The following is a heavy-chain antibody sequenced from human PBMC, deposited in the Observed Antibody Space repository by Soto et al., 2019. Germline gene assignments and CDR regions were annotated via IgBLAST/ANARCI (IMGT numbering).Heavy chain of an antibody. Sequence: LRLSCAASGFTFSSYSMNWVRQAPGKGLEWVSSISSSSSYIYYADSVKGRFTISRDNAKNSLYLQMNSLRAEDTAVYYCARDLGEWFGELLSRYYYYGMDVWGQGTTVTVSS. D-gene: IGHD3-10*01. CDR3: ARDLGEWFGELLSRYYYYGMDV. CDR1: GFTFSSYS. CDR2: ISSSSSYI. J-gene: IGHJ6*02. V-gene: IGHV3-21*01.